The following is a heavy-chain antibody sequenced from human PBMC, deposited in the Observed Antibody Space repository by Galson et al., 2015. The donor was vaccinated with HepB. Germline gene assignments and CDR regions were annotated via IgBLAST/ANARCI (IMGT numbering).Heavy chain of an antibody. CDR2: INPSGGST. CDR3: ARDGGSAKQLRYYFYMDV. Sequence: SVKVSCKASGYTFTSYYMHWVRQAPGQGLEWMGIINPSGGSTSYAQKFQGRVTMTRDTSTSTVYMELSSLRSEDTAVYYCARDGGSAKQLRYYFYMDVWGKGTTVTVSS. CDR1: GYTFTSYY. J-gene: IGHJ6*03. D-gene: IGHD3-16*01. V-gene: IGHV1-46*01.